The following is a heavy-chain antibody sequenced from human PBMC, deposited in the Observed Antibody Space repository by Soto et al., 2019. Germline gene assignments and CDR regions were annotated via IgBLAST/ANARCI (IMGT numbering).Heavy chain of an antibody. CDR1: GYTFTSYD. J-gene: IGHJ6*02. D-gene: IGHD5-18*01. V-gene: IGHV1-8*01. CDR3: ARGRNSYGYYYYYGMDV. Sequence: ASVKVSCKASGYTFTSYDINWVRQATGQGLEWMVWMNPNSGNTGYAQKFQGRVTMTRNTSISTAYMELSSLRSEDTAVYYCARGRNSYGYYYYYGMDVWGQGTTVTVSS. CDR2: MNPNSGNT.